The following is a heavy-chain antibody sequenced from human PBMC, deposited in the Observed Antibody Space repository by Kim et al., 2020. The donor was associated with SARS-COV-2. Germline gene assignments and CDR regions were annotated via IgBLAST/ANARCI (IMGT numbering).Heavy chain of an antibody. CDR1: GFTVSSNY. CDR3: ARGDTAIDY. CDR2: IYTGGNT. V-gene: IGHV3-53*01. D-gene: IGHD5-18*01. Sequence: GGSLRLSCAASGFTVSSNYMSWVRQAPGKGLEWVSVIYTGGNTYYAASVKGRFTTSRDKAKNTVYFQMNSRRVEDTAVYYCARGDTAIDYWGQGTLVTVSA. J-gene: IGHJ4*02.